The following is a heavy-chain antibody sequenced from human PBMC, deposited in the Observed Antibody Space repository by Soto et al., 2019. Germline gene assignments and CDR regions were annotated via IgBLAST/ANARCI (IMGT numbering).Heavy chain of an antibody. CDR2: ISSSGSYI. D-gene: IGHD3-22*01. V-gene: IGHV3-21*01. CDR1: GFTFSSYS. Sequence: EVQLVESGGGLVKPGGSLRLSCAASGFTFSSYSMNWVRQAPGKGLEWVSSISSSGSYIYYSNSVKGRFTISRDNAKNSLYLQMNSLRAEDTAVYYCASHPRDNSGYWYYFDYWGQGTLVTVSS. CDR3: ASHPRDNSGYWYYFDY. J-gene: IGHJ4*02.